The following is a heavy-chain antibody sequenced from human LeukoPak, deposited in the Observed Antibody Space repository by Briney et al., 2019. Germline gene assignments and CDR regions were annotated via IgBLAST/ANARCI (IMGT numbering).Heavy chain of an antibody. CDR2: ISGSGGST. D-gene: IGHD6-19*01. CDR1: GFTFSSYA. V-gene: IGHV3-23*01. CDR3: AKIPGYSSGPFYFDY. J-gene: IGHJ4*02. Sequence: PGGSLRLSCAASGFTFSSYAMSWVRQAPGKGLEWVSAISGSGGSTYYADSVKGRFTISRDNSKNTLYLRMNSLRAEDTAVYYCAKIPGYSSGPFYFDYWGQGTLVTVSS.